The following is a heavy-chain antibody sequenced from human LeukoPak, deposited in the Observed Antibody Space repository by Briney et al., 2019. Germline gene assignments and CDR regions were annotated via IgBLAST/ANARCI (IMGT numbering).Heavy chain of an antibody. CDR3: ARGRSRGLGFDY. CDR2: IYYSGST. D-gene: IGHD3-16*01. V-gene: IGHV4-30-4*01. J-gene: IGHJ4*02. Sequence: SQTLSLTCTVSGGSISSGDYYWSWIRQPPGTGLEWIGYIYYSGSTYYNPSLKSRVTISVDTSKNQFSLKLSSVTAADTAVYYCARGRSRGLGFDYWGQGTLVTVSS. CDR1: GGSISSGDYY.